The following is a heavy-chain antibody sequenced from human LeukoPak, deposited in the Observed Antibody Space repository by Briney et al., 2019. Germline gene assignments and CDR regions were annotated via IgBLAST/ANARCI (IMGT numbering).Heavy chain of an antibody. CDR2: TSTTVGT. CDR1: GASISSYY. V-gene: IGHV4-4*07. Sequence: SETLSLTCTVSGASISSYYWSWIRQPAGKGLEWLGRTSTTVGTYYSPSLKSRVTMSIDTSKNQFSLRLTSVTARDTAVYFCAGGYGSGTYSAWGQGTLVTVSS. D-gene: IGHD3-10*01. J-gene: IGHJ5*02. CDR3: AGGYGSGTYSA.